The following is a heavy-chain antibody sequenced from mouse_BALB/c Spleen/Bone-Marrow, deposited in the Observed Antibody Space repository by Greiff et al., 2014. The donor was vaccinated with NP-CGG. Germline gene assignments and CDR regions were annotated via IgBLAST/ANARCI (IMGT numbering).Heavy chain of an antibody. CDR1: GYTFTSYY. Sequence: QVQLQQSGAELVKPGASVKLSCKASGYTFTSYYMYWVKQRPGQGLEWFGEINPSNGGTNFNEKFKNKATLTVDKSSSTAYMQLSSLTSEASAVYSTSRGRRNVLAYWGQGTPATVS. V-gene: IGHV1S16*01. CDR2: INPSNGGT. J-gene: IGHJ4*01. CDR3: SRGRRNVLAY.